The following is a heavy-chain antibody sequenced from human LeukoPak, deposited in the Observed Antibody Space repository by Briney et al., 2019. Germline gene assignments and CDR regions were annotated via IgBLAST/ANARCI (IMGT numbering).Heavy chain of an antibody. CDR3: ARGKRAVAVDY. J-gene: IGHJ4*02. CDR1: GYTFTSYY. Sequence: GASVKVSCKASGYTFTSYYMHWVRQAPGKGLEWMGGFDPEDGETIYAQKFQGRVTMTEDTSTDTAYMELSSLRSEDTAVYYCARGKRAVAVDYWGQGTLVTVSS. V-gene: IGHV1-24*01. D-gene: IGHD6-19*01. CDR2: FDPEDGET.